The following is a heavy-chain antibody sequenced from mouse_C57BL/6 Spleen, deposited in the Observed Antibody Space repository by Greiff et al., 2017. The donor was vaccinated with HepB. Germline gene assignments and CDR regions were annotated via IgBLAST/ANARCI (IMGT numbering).Heavy chain of an antibody. J-gene: IGHJ3*01. CDR2: IDPETGGT. V-gene: IGHV1-15*01. CDR3: TREAYYSNYVGFAY. CDR1: GYTFTDYE. D-gene: IGHD2-5*01. Sequence: VQLQQSGAELVRPGASVTLSCKASGYTFTDYEMHWVKQTPVHGLEWIGAIDPETGGTAYNKKFKGKDILTADKSSSTAYMEFRSLTSEDSAVYYFTREAYYSNYVGFAYWGQGTLVTVSA.